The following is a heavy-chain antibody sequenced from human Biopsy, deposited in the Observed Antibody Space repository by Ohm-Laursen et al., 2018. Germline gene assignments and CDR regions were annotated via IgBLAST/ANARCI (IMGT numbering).Heavy chain of an antibody. V-gene: IGHV4-59*02. CDR2: IYYSVMT. CDR3: ARDSGILNYGNFKYYHYYGMDV. D-gene: IGHD4-11*01. Sequence: PSETLSLTCIASGDSVTKYYWSWIRQPPGKGLEWIGHIYYSVMTNYNPSLQSRVSISVDTSRNQVSLTLSSVTAADTAVYYCARDSGILNYGNFKYYHYYGMDVWGQGTKVTVSS. J-gene: IGHJ6*02. CDR1: GDSVTKYY.